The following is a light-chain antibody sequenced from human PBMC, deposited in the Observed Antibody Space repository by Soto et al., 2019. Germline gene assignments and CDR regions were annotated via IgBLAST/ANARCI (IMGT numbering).Light chain of an antibody. J-gene: IGLJ1*01. Sequence: QSVLTQPPSASGSPGQSVTISCTGTSSDVGGYNYVSWYQQDPGKAPKLMIYEVSKRPSGVPDRFSGSKSGNTASLTVSGLQAEDEADYYCSSYAGSTPYVFGTGTKLTVL. CDR2: EVS. CDR1: SSDVGGYNY. CDR3: SSYAGSTPYV. V-gene: IGLV2-8*01.